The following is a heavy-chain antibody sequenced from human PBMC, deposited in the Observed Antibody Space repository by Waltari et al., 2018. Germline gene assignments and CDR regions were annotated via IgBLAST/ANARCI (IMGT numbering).Heavy chain of an antibody. CDR1: GFTFSSYG. CDR3: AKDRDGYNSPFDY. Sequence: QVQLVESGGGVVQPGGSLRLSCAASGFTFSSYGMHWVRQAPGKGLEWVAFIRYDGSNKYYADSVKGRFTISRDNSKNTLYLQMNSLRAEDTAVYYCAKDRDGYNSPFDYWGQGTLVTVSS. V-gene: IGHV3-30*02. J-gene: IGHJ4*02. CDR2: IRYDGSNK. D-gene: IGHD5-12*01.